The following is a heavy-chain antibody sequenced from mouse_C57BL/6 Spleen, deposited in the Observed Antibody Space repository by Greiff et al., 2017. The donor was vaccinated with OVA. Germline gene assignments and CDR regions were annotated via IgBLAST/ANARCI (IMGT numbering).Heavy chain of an antibody. CDR2: IWGVGST. J-gene: IGHJ4*01. Sequence: VQVVESGPGLVAPSQRLSITCTVSGFSLTSYGVDWVRQSPGKGLEWLGVIWGVGSTNYNSALKSRLSISKDNSKSQVFLKMNSLQTDDTAMYYCARQYYYGSYAMDYWGQGTSVTVSS. CDR3: ARQYYYGSYAMDY. V-gene: IGHV2-6*01. CDR1: GFSLTSYG. D-gene: IGHD1-1*01.